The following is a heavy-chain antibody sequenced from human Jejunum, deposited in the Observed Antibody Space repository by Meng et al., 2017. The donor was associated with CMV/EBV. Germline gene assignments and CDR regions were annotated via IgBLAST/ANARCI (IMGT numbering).Heavy chain of an antibody. CDR2: IKSETDGGTT. Sequence: GFSFTNAWMSWVRQAPGKGLEWVGRIKSETDGGTTDHAAPVQGRFIISRDDSKNTLYLQMNSLNTDDTGVYYCTTDEGGAGFDFDYWGQGTLVTVSS. CDR1: GFSFTNAW. J-gene: IGHJ4*02. V-gene: IGHV3-15*01. CDR3: TTDEGGAGFDFDY. D-gene: IGHD4/OR15-4a*01.